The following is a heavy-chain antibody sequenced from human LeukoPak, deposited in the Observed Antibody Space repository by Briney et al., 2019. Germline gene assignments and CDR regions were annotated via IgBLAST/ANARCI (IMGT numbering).Heavy chain of an antibody. J-gene: IGHJ4*02. V-gene: IGHV3-53*01. CDR1: GFNVSNNC. D-gene: IGHD3-10*01. CDR2: IYSGGIT. Sequence: PGGSLRLSCAASGFNVSNNCMNWVRQAPGKGLEWVSIIYSGGITYYADSVKGRFTISRDNSKNTLYLQMNNLRAEDTAVYYCARLWFGELLYFDSWGQGTLVTVSS. CDR3: ARLWFGELLYFDS.